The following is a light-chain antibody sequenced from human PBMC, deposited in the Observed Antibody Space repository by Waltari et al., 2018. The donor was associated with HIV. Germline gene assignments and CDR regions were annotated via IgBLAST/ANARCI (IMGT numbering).Light chain of an antibody. V-gene: IGKV4-1*01. J-gene: IGKJ2*01. CDR3: QQYYSVPYT. CDR1: QSLLYSS. CDR2: WAS. Sequence: DVVVTQSPDSLAVSVGEWATLNCKSRQSLLYSSIAWYQQKPGQRPKLLIYWASTRESGVPDRFSGSGSGTDFTLTISNLQTEDVAVYYCQQYYSVPYTFGQGTKLEIK.